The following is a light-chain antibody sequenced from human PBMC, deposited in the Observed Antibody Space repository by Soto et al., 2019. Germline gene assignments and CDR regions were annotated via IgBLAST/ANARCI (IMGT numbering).Light chain of an antibody. CDR1: QTTRGW. CDR3: QQYNSYSTT. CDR2: YVS. V-gene: IGKV1-5*01. J-gene: IGKJ1*01. Sequence: DIQMTQTPSTLSASVGDRLTITCRVSQTTRGWLGWYQQKPGKAPWVLSYYVSSLESGVTSRFSGSGSGTEFTLTSSSLQPEDSATYYRQQYNSYSTTSGQG.